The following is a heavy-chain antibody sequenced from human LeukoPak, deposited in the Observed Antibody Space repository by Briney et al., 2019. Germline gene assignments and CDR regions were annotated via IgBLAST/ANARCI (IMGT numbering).Heavy chain of an antibody. CDR2: INPSGGST. Sequence: GASVKVSCKASGYTFTSYYMHWVRQAPGQGLEWMGIINPSGGSTSYAQKFQGRVTMTRDMSTSTVYMELSSLRSEDTAVYYCARDLGIAARRSILTTYNPGKNWFDPWGQGTLVTVSS. V-gene: IGHV1-46*01. CDR3: ARDLGIAARRSILTTYNPGKNWFDP. D-gene: IGHD6-6*01. CDR1: GYTFTSYY. J-gene: IGHJ5*02.